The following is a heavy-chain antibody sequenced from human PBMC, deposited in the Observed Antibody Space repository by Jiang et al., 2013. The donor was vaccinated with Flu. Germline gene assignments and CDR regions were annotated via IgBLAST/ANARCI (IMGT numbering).Heavy chain of an antibody. D-gene: IGHD3-10*01. CDR2: IDWDDDK. Sequence: KPTQTLTLTCTFSGFSLSTSGMCVSWIRQPPGKALEWLARIDWDDDKYYSTSLKTRLTISKDTSKNQVVLTMTNMDPVDTATYYCARIGAYGSGSYSIDYWGQGTLVTVSS. V-gene: IGHV2-70*11. CDR1: GFSLSTSGMC. J-gene: IGHJ4*02. CDR3: ARIGAYGSGSYSIDY.